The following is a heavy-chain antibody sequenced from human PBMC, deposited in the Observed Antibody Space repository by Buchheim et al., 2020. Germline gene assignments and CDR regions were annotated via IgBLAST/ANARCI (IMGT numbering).Heavy chain of an antibody. Sequence: DVQLVQSGGEVKKPGDSLKISCKGSGYGFTSYWIGWVRQMPGKGLEWMGIINPGDFETKYSPSFQGQVTISADKSIGTTYPEWSSLKASDTAMYYCARRAAAIDYWGQGTL. CDR1: GYGFTSYW. CDR2: INPGDFET. J-gene: IGHJ4*02. CDR3: ARRAAAIDY. D-gene: IGHD6-25*01. V-gene: IGHV5-51*03.